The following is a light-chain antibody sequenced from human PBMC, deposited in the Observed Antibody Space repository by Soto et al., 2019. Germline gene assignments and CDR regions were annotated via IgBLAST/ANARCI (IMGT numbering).Light chain of an antibody. Sequence: DIQMTQSPSTLSASVEDRVTITCRASQSIGDLLAWYQQKPGEAPKLLIYKASYFASGVPSRFSGSGSGTESPLTISSLQPEDLASYYCQHYSAFSVTFGQGTKVDIK. CDR2: KAS. J-gene: IGKJ1*01. V-gene: IGKV1-5*03. CDR1: QSIGDL. CDR3: QHYSAFSVT.